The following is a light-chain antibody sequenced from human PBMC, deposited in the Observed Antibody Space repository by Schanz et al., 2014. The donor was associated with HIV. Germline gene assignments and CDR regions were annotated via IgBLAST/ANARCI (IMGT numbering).Light chain of an antibody. CDR1: QSVTSD. V-gene: IGKV3-11*01. Sequence: EIVLTQSPGTLSLSPGERATLSCRASQSVTSDLAWYQQKPGQAPRLLIYGASTRATGIPGRFSGSGSGTDFTLTITSLEPEDFAVYYCQHRSNWPPVTFGQGTRL. CDR3: QHRSNWPPVT. CDR2: GAS. J-gene: IGKJ5*01.